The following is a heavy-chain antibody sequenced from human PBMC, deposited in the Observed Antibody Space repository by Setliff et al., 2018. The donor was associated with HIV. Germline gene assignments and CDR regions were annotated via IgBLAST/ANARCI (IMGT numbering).Heavy chain of an antibody. CDR3: ARSNSIKGYSYGPDAFDI. J-gene: IGHJ3*02. D-gene: IGHD5-18*01. Sequence: SETLSLTCTVSGGSFSTYYWSWIRQPPGKGLEWIGYIFYSGSTNYNPSLKSRVTISVDSSKNQFSLNLTSVTPADTAVYYCARSNSIKGYSYGPDAFDIWGQGTMGTVSS. V-gene: IGHV4-59*01. CDR1: GGSFSTYY. CDR2: IFYSGST.